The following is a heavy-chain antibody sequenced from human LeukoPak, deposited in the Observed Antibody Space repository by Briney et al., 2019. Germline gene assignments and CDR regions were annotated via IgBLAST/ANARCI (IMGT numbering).Heavy chain of an antibody. CDR2: ISSSGNTM. Sequence: GGSLRLSCAASGFTFSSYEMNWVRQAPGKGLEWVSFISSSGNTMYYADSVKGRFTISRDNAQNSLYLQMNSLRAEDTALYYCARVASNYDFDYWGQGTLVTVSS. CDR3: ARVASNYDFDY. D-gene: IGHD4-11*01. CDR1: GFTFSSYE. J-gene: IGHJ4*02. V-gene: IGHV3-48*03.